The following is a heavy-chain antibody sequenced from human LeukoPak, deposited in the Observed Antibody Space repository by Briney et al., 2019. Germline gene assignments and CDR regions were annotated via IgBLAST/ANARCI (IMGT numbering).Heavy chain of an antibody. D-gene: IGHD3-3*01. Sequence: GASVKVSCKASGYTFTGYYMHRVRQAPGQGLEWMGWINPNSGGTNYAQKFQGRVTMTRDTSISTAYMELSRLRSDDTAVYYCARPFYDFWSGSDVGYYYYMDVWGKGTTVTVSS. CDR2: INPNSGGT. V-gene: IGHV1-2*02. CDR3: ARPFYDFWSGSDVGYYYYMDV. J-gene: IGHJ6*03. CDR1: GYTFTGYY.